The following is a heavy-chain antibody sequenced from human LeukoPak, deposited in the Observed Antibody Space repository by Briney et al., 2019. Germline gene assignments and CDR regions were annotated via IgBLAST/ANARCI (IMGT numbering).Heavy chain of an antibody. CDR3: TTDRKVGTWDPRFNY. CDR2: IRQDDSEK. D-gene: IGHD4-23*01. Sequence: GGSLRLSCSACGFTFSDFWMIWVRQAPGKRVVWVGNIRQDDSEKNYVDSLKGRFTISRDNAKFPLYLQMNSLRAEDTAVYYCTTDRKVGTWDPRFNYWGQGTLVTVSS. V-gene: IGHV3-7*01. CDR1: GFTFSDFW. J-gene: IGHJ4*02.